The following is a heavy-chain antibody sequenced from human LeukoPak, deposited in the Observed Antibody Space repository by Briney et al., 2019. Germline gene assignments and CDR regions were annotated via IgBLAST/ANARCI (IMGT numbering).Heavy chain of an antibody. D-gene: IGHD5-12*01. CDR2: IRGSGGST. CDR3: AKDGTRYGGYAQYFQH. J-gene: IGHJ1*01. V-gene: IGHV3-23*01. Sequence: WGSVRLSCAASGFTFSSYAMSWVRQAPGKGLEWVSAIRGSGGSTYYADSVKGRFTISRDNSKNTLYLQMNSLRAEDTAVYYCAKDGTRYGGYAQYFQHGGGAIVATVSS. CDR1: GFTFSSYA.